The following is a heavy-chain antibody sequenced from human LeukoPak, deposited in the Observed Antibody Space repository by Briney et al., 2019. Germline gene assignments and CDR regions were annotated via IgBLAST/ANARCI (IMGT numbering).Heavy chain of an antibody. V-gene: IGHV4-59*05. J-gene: IGHJ3*02. D-gene: IGHD2-15*01. CDR1: GGSISSYY. CDR2: IYYSGST. CDR3: ASAVGGDDAFDI. Sequence: SETLSLTCTVSGGSISSYYWSWIRQPPGKGLEWIGSIYYSGSTYYNPSLKSRVTISVDTSKNQFSLKLSSVTAADTAVYYCASAVGGDDAFDIWGQGTMVTVSS.